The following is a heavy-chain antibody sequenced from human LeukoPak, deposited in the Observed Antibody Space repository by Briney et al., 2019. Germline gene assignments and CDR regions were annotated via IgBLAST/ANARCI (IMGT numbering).Heavy chain of an antibody. Sequence: PSETLSLTCTVSGCSLSSSSYYWGWIRQPPGKGLEWTGSSYYSGSTYHNPSLKSRLTIYVDTSKNQFSLKQSSVTAADTAVYYCARHGVRSVYDYLMAFDIWGQGTMVTVSS. CDR2: SYYSGST. CDR3: ARHGVRSVYDYLMAFDI. CDR1: GCSLSSSSYY. V-gene: IGHV4-39*01. D-gene: IGHD5/OR15-5a*01. J-gene: IGHJ3*02.